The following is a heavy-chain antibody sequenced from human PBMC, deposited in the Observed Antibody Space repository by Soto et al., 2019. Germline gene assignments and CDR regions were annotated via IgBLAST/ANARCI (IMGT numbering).Heavy chain of an antibody. Sequence: PEDSLKISCKGYGYSFTSYWIGWVRQMPGKGLEWMGIIYPGDSDTRYSPSFQGQVTISADKSISTAYLQWSSLKASDTAMYYCARHDRVEMATNDYWGQGTLVTVSS. CDR3: ARHDRVEMATNDY. CDR1: GYSFTSYW. V-gene: IGHV5-51*01. D-gene: IGHD1-26*01. CDR2: IYPGDSDT. J-gene: IGHJ4*02.